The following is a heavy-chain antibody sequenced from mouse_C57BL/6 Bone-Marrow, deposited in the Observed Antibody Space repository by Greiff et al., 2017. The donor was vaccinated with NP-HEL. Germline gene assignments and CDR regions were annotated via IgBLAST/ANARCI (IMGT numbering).Heavy chain of an antibody. CDR1: GYTFTTYW. CDR2: IDPSDSYT. D-gene: IGHD1-1*01. J-gene: IGHJ3*01. Sequence: QVQLQQPGAELVKPGASLKLSCKASGYTFTTYWMQWVKQRPGQGLEWIGEIDPSDSYTNYNQKFKGKATLTVDTSSSTANMQLSSLTSEDSAVYYCARKAYYGRSYEFAYWGQGTLVTVSA. CDR3: ARKAYYGRSYEFAY. V-gene: IGHV1-50*01.